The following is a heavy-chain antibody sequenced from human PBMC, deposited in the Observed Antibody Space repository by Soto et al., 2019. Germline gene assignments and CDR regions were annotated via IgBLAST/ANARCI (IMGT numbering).Heavy chain of an antibody. J-gene: IGHJ6*02. V-gene: IGHV4-39*02. CDR2: IYYSGTT. Sequence: PSETLSLACSVSGVSISSSSYYWGWIRQPPGKGLEWIGSIYYSGTTFHNPSLESRVSISGDTCNNHFSLSLASVTAADTAVYYCARDSGEPRGAYYYYYXMDVWGQGTTVTVSS. CDR1: GVSISSSSYY. D-gene: IGHD2-21*01. CDR3: ARDSGEPRGAYYYYYXMDV.